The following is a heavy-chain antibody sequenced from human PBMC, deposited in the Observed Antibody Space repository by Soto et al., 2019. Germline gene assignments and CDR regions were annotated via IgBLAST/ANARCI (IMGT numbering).Heavy chain of an antibody. V-gene: IGHV1-18*01. D-gene: IGHD3-9*01. CDR1: GYTFTSYG. CDR2: ISAYNGNT. J-gene: IGHJ6*03. Sequence: QVQLVQSGAEVKKPGASVKVSCKASGYTFTSYGISWVRQAPGQGFEWMGWISAYNGNTNYAQKLQGRVTMTTDTSTSTAYMELRSLRSDDTAVYYCARDYDILTGYNYYYYMDVWGKGTTVTVSS. CDR3: ARDYDILTGYNYYYYMDV.